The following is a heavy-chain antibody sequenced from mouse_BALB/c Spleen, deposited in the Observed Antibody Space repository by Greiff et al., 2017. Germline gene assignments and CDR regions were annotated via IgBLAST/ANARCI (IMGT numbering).Heavy chain of an antibody. CDR2: ISYSGST. CDR1: GYSITSDYA. V-gene: IGHV3-2*02. D-gene: IGHD1-1*01. CDR3: ARDYYGSSYMFAY. Sequence: EVNLVESGPGLVKPSQSLSLTCTVTGYSITSDYAWNWIRQFPGNKLEWMGYISYSGSTSYNPSLKSRISITRDTSKNQFFLQLNSVTTEDTATYYCARDYYGSSYMFAYWGQGTLVTVSA. J-gene: IGHJ3*01.